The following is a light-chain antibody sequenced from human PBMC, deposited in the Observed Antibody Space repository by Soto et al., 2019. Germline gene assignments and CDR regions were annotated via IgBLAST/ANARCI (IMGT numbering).Light chain of an antibody. Sequence: DIQITHSPSTLSATAVDRVTITFRASQSISSWLAWYQHKPGKAPKLLIYAASSLQSGVPSRFSGSGSGTDFTLTISSLQPEDFATYYCQQSYRTPPITFGQGTRLEIK. CDR2: AAS. CDR1: QSISSW. CDR3: QQSYRTPPIT. J-gene: IGKJ5*01. V-gene: IGKV1-39*01.